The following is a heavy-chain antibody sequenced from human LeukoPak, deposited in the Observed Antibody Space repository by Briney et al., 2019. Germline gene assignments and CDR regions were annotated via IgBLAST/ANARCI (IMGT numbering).Heavy chain of an antibody. CDR3: AAALIDTYYYDSSGYPSDY. J-gene: IGHJ4*02. CDR1: GFTFTSSA. Sequence: ASVKVSCKASGFTFTSSAVQWVRQARGQRLEWIGWIVVGSGNTSYAQKFQERVTITRDMSTSTAYMELSSLRSEDTAVYYCAAALIDTYYYDSSGYPSDYWGQGTLVTVSS. V-gene: IGHV1-58*01. CDR2: IVVGSGNT. D-gene: IGHD3-22*01.